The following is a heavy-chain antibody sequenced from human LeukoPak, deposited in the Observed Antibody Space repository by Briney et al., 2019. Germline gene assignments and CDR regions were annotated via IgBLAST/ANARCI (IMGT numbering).Heavy chain of an antibody. J-gene: IGHJ5*02. V-gene: IGHV4-34*01. Sequence: SETLSLTCAVYGGSFSGYYWSWIRQPPGKGLEWIGEINHSGSTNYNPSLKSRVTMSVDTSKNQFSLKLSSVTAADTAVYYCARDKAATGTYNWFDPWGQGTLVAVSS. CDR2: INHSGST. CDR3: ARDKAATGTYNWFDP. D-gene: IGHD4-17*01. CDR1: GGSFSGYY.